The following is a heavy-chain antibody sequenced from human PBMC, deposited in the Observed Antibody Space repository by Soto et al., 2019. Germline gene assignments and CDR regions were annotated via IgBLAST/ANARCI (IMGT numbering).Heavy chain of an antibody. CDR1: GGSFSGYY. CDR2: INPSGNT. CDR3: ARLRFSIQYYYYMDV. Sequence: SETLSLTCAVYGGSFSGYYWSWIRQPPGKGLEWIGEINPSGNTNYNPSLKSRLTIPVDTSKNQFSLKLSSVTAADTAVYYCARLRFSIQYYYYMDVWGKGTPVTVSS. V-gene: IGHV4-34*01. J-gene: IGHJ6*03. D-gene: IGHD3-16*01.